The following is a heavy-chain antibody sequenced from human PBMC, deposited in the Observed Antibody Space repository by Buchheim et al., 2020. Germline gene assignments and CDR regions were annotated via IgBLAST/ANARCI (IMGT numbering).Heavy chain of an antibody. CDR2: ISSSGRS. D-gene: IGHD2-2*01. CDR3: ARSKYCSSSDCWYFDL. Sequence: VELQESGPGLVKPSETLSLTCTVSGGSMSSGDLYWSWIRQSPGKGPEWIGYISSSGRSYYKPSLKSRVTMPVDTSTNQFSLNMKSESAADTAVYYCARSKYCSSSDCWYFDLWGRGTL. CDR1: GGSMSSGDLY. J-gene: IGHJ2*01. V-gene: IGHV4-30-4*01.